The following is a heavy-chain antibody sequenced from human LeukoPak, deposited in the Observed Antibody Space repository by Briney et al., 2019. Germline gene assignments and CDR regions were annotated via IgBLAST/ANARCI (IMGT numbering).Heavy chain of an antibody. CDR1: GFTFSSYW. CDR2: FSGSDDTT. D-gene: IGHD3-10*01. J-gene: IGHJ5*02. V-gene: IGHV3-23*01. CDR3: AQDVGGGLLLDP. Sequence: GGSLRLSCAASGFTFSSYWMSWVSQAPGKGLEWVSAFSGSDDTTYYADSVKGRFAISRDNSKNTLYLQMSSLRADDTAVYYCAQDVGGGLLLDPWGQGTQVTVSS.